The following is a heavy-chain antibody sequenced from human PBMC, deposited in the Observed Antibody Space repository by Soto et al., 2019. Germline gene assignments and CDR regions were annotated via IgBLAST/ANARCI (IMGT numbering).Heavy chain of an antibody. CDR3: ARDLAVAGNI. J-gene: IGHJ4*02. CDR2: ISSSSSYR. D-gene: IGHD6-19*01. CDR1: GFSFRSYA. Sequence: EGHFVESGGGLVKPGGSLKLSCEASGFSFRSYAMNWVRQAPGEGLEWVSSISSSSSYRHYSASVKGRFTISRDNAKNALFLQMNSLRAEDMAFYYCARDLAVAGNIWGQGILVNVSS. V-gene: IGHV3-21*01.